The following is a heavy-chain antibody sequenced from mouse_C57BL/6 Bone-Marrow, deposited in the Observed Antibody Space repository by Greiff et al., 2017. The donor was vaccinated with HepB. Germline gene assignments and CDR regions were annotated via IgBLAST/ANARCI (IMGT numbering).Heavy chain of an antibody. CDR3: AREWGPLWLRRGAWFAY. V-gene: IGHV5-4*01. CDR1: GFTFSSYA. Sequence: EVMLVESGGGLVKPGGSLKLSCAASGFTFSSYAMSWVRQTPEKRLEWVATISDGGSYTYYPDNVKGRFTISRDNAKNNLYLQMSHLKSEDTAMYYCAREWGPLWLRRGAWFAYWGQGTLVTVSA. CDR2: ISDGGSYT. D-gene: IGHD2-2*01. J-gene: IGHJ3*01.